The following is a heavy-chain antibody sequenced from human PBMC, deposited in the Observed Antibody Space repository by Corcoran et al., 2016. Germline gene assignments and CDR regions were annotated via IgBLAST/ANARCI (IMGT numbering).Heavy chain of an antibody. CDR1: GGTFSSYA. V-gene: IGHV1-69*01. Sequence: QVQLVQSGAEVKKPGSSVKVSCKASGGTFSSYAISWVRQAPGQGLEWMGGIIPIFGTANYAQKFQGRVTITADESTSTAYMELSSLRSEDTAVCYAAGGWARYSGSYPGYYYGMDVWGQGTPVTVSS. CDR2: IIPIFGTA. D-gene: IGHD1-26*01. J-gene: IGHJ6*02. CDR3: AGGWARYSGSYPGYYYGMDV.